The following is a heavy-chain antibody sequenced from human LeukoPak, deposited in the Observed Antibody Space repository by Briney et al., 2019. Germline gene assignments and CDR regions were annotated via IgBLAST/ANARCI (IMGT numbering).Heavy chain of an antibody. V-gene: IGHV1-24*01. CDR3: ARSGEVGDFWSDYYLDY. CDR2: FDPEGGET. J-gene: IGHJ4*02. CDR1: GYTLTELS. D-gene: IGHD3-3*01. Sequence: ASVKVSCKVSGYTLTELSMHWVRQAPGKGLEWMGGFDPEGGETIYAQKFQGRVTMTEDTSTDTAYMELSSLRSEDTAVYYCARSGEVGDFWSDYYLDYWGQGTLVTVSS.